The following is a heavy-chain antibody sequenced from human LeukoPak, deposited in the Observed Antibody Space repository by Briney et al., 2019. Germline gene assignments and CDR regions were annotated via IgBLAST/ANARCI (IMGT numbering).Heavy chain of an antibody. CDR3: ARGVVSSSWYPHADD. V-gene: IGHV1-8*01. CDR1: GYTFTSYD. J-gene: IGHJ4*02. CDR2: MNPNSGNT. Sequence: ASVKVSCKASGYTFTSYDINWVRQATGQGLEWMGWMNPNSGNTGYAQKFQGRVTMTRNTSISTAYMELSSLRSEDTAVYYCARGVVSSSWYPHADDWGQGTLVTVSS. D-gene: IGHD6-13*01.